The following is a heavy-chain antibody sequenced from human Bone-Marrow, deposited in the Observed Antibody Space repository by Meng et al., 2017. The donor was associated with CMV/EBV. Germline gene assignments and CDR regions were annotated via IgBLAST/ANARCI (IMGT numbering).Heavy chain of an antibody. J-gene: IGHJ6*02. V-gene: IGHV4-34*01. D-gene: IGHD2-2*01. CDR1: GGSFSGYY. CDR3: ARVYQLLIDGMDV. CDR2: INHSGST. Sequence: SETLSLTCAVYGGSFSGYYWSWIRQPPGKGLEWIGEINHSGSTNYNPSLKSRVTISVDTSKNQFSLKLSSVTAADTAVYYCARVYQLLIDGMDVWGQGTTVTASS.